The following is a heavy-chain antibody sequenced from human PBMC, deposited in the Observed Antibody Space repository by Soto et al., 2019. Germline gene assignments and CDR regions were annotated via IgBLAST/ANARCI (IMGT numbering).Heavy chain of an antibody. CDR3: ARAGYDSSGYYFYAMDV. CDR2: IGTAGDP. V-gene: IGHV3-13*05. J-gene: IGHJ6*02. Sequence: GGSLRLSCVASGFILSGYDMHWVRQATGEGLEWVSAIGTAGDPYYSGSGKGRFTISRGNAENSVYLQMNSLRAGDTAVYYCARAGYDSSGYYFYAMDVWGPGTTVTVSS. D-gene: IGHD3-22*01. CDR1: GFILSGYD.